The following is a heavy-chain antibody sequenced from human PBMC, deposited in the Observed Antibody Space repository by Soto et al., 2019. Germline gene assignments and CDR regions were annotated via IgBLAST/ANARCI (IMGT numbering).Heavy chain of an antibody. D-gene: IGHD1-7*01. Sequence: PSEALCVSCTFSVGSISIYYWSWIRQPPGKGLDWIGYIYYSGSTNYNPSLKSRVTISVDTSKNQFSLNLSSVTAADTALYYCARVYQAGNTDRWFDPWGQGTLVTVSS. CDR1: VGSISIYY. J-gene: IGHJ5*02. CDR2: IYYSGST. CDR3: ARVYQAGNTDRWFDP. V-gene: IGHV4-59*01.